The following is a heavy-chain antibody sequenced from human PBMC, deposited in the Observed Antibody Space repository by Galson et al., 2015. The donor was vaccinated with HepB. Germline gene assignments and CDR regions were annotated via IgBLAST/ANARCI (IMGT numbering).Heavy chain of an antibody. Sequence: SLRLSCAASGFTFSDYYMSWIRQAPGKGLEWVSYISSSSSYTNYADSVKGRFTISRDNAKNSLYLQMNSLRAEDTAVYYCARDLISHPPCSGGSCYSGSYYYGMDVWGQGTTVTVSS. CDR3: ARDLISHPPCSGGSCYSGSYYYGMDV. CDR1: GFTFSDYY. J-gene: IGHJ6*02. V-gene: IGHV3-11*06. D-gene: IGHD2-15*01. CDR2: ISSSSSYT.